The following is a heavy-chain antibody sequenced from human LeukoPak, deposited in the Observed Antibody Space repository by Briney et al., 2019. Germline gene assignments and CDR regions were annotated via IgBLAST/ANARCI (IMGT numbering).Heavy chain of an antibody. CDR1: GFTFSSYG. D-gene: IGHD4-17*01. CDR3: VGVAPYGDYEDY. V-gene: IGHV3-33*01. CDR2: IWYDGSNK. J-gene: IGHJ4*02. Sequence: GRSLRLSCAASGFTFSSYGMHWVRQAPGKGLGWVAVIWYDGSNKYYADSVKGRFTISRDNSKNTLYLQMNSLRAEDTAVYYCVGVAPYGDYEDYWGQGTLVTFSS.